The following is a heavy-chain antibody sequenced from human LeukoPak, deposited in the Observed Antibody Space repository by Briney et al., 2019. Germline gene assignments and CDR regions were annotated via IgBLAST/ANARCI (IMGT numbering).Heavy chain of an antibody. V-gene: IGHV3-23*01. D-gene: IGHD2/OR15-2a*01. CDR2: ISGSGDT. CDR3: ARDSSRGYYYYMDV. Sequence: GGSLRLSCAASGFTFVGNAVTWVRQAPGKGLEWVSTISGSGDTYYADSVKGRFTISRDDSKSTLSLQMNSLRAEDTAVYYCARDSSRGYYYYMDVWGKGTTVTVSS. CDR1: GFTFVGNA. J-gene: IGHJ6*03.